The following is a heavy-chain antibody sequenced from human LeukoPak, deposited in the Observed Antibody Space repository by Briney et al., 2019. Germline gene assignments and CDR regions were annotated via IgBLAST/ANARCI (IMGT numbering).Heavy chain of an antibody. CDR3: ARGGFGSGWYRGNWFDP. V-gene: IGHV4-39*01. D-gene: IGHD6-19*01. Sequence: SETLSLTCTVSGGSISSSSYYWGWIRQPPGKGLEWIGSIYYSGSTYYNPSLKSRVTISVDTSKNQFSLKLSSVTAADTAVYYCARGGFGSGWYRGNWFDPWGQGTLVTVSS. CDR2: IYYSGST. CDR1: GGSISSSSYY. J-gene: IGHJ5*02.